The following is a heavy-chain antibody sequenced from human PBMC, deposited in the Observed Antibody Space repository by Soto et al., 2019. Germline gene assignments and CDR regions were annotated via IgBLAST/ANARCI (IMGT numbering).Heavy chain of an antibody. CDR3: ARDLKEYCSDGKCNWFDP. V-gene: IGHV4-59*01. J-gene: IGHJ5*02. CDR1: GASISTYY. Sequence: NPSETLSLTCTVSGASISTYYWSWIRQPPGKGLEWIGYISYSGSTNYNPSLKSRVTISFDASKNEISLQVRSATAADAAVYYCARDLKEYCSDGKCNWFDPWGQGTLVTVS. D-gene: IGHD2-15*01. CDR2: ISYSGST.